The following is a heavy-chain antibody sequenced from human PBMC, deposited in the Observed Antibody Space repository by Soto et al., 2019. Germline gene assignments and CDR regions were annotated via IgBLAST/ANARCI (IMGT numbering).Heavy chain of an antibody. Sequence: PGESLKISCAGSGFSFSKYKIGWVRQMPGKGLEWMGIINPGDSDTRYSPSFQGQVTISADKSISTAYLQWSTLKASDTATYYCATSYGVSYNSYTGMDVWGQGTTVTVSS. V-gene: IGHV5-51*01. J-gene: IGHJ6*02. CDR1: GFSFSKYK. CDR2: INPGDSDT. D-gene: IGHD1-20*01. CDR3: ATSYGVSYNSYTGMDV.